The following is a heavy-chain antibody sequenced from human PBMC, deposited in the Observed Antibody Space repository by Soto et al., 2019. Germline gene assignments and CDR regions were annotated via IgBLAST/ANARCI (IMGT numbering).Heavy chain of an antibody. CDR2: INHSGST. Sequence: LSLTCAVYSGSFSGYYWSWIRQPPGKGLEWIAEINHSGSTNYNPSLKSRVTISVDTSKNQFSLRLSSVTAADTAVYYCARNGSYYDFWSGYYFGGGMDVWGQGTTVTVSS. V-gene: IGHV4-34*01. J-gene: IGHJ6*02. CDR3: ARNGSYYDFWSGYYFGGGMDV. D-gene: IGHD3-3*01. CDR1: SGSFSGYY.